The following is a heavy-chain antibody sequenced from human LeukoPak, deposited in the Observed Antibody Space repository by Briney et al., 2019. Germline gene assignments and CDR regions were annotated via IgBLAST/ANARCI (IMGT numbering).Heavy chain of an antibody. CDR1: GYTLTSYD. Sequence: GASVKVSCKASGYTLTSYDINWVRQATGQGLEWMGWMNPNSGNTGYAQKFQGRVTMTRNTSISTAYMELSSLRSEDTAVRYCARAGGYCGRISCPYYFDYWGQGSLVAVSS. V-gene: IGHV1-8*01. J-gene: IGHJ4*02. CDR3: ARAGGYCGRISCPYYFDY. CDR2: MNPNSGNT. D-gene: IGHD2-15*01.